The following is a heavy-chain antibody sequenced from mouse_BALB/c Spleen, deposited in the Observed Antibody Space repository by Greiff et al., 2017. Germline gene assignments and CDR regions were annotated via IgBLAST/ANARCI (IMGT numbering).Heavy chain of an antibody. CDR3: ARHGGSSYFDY. Sequence: EVKLMESGGDLVKPGGSLKLSCAASGFTFSSYGMPWVRQTPDKRLEWVATISSGGSYTYYPDSVKGRFTISRDNAKNTLYLQMSSLKSEDTAMYYCARHGGSSYFDYWGQGTTLTVSS. J-gene: IGHJ2*01. D-gene: IGHD1-1*01. V-gene: IGHV5-6*01. CDR2: ISSGGSYT. CDR1: GFTFSSYG.